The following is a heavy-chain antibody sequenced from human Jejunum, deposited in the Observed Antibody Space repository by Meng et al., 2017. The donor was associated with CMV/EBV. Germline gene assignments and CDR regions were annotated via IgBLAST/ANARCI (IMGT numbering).Heavy chain of an antibody. V-gene: IGHV1-3*01. J-gene: IGHJ2*01. CDR2: VNAGNGNT. CDR1: GHHFSSYA. CDR3: ASERWGSGYLDL. D-gene: IGHD4-23*01. Sequence: CKASGHHFSSYAMHWVRQAPGQRLEWMGLVNAGNGNTRYSQKFQGRVTISRDTSASTVYMELSSLTSEDTAVYYCASERWGSGYLDLWGRGSLVTVSS.